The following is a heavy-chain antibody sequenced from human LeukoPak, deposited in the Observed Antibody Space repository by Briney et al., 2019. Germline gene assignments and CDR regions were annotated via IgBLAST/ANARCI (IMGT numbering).Heavy chain of an antibody. Sequence: GGSLRLSCAASGFTFSSYAMSWVRQAPGKGLEWVSAISGSGGSTYYADSVKGRFTISRGNSKNTLYLQMNSLRAEDTAVYYCAKDLGYCSGGSCWGQGTLVTVSS. V-gene: IGHV3-23*01. CDR2: ISGSGGST. CDR3: AKDLGYCSGGSC. CDR1: GFTFSSYA. D-gene: IGHD2-15*01. J-gene: IGHJ4*02.